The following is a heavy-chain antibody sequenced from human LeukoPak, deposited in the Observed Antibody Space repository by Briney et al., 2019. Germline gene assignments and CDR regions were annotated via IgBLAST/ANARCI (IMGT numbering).Heavy chain of an antibody. J-gene: IGHJ6*03. CDR3: TSRHRLEHYYMDV. Sequence: GGSLRLSCAASGFTFNGSAMHWVRQASGKGLEWVGRIRSKANSYATAYAASVKGRFTISRDDSKNTAYLQMNSLKTEDTAVYYCTSRHRLEHYYMDVWGKGTTVTVSS. CDR2: IRSKANSYAT. D-gene: IGHD1-1*01. CDR1: GFTFNGSA. V-gene: IGHV3-73*01.